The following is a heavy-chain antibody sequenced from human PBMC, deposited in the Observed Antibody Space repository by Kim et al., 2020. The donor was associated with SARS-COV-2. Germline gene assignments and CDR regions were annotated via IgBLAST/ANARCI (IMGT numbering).Heavy chain of an antibody. V-gene: IGHV4-39*01. J-gene: IGHJ5*02. D-gene: IGHD1-1*01. Sequence: SETLSLTCTVSGGSISSSSYYWGWIRQPPGKGLEWIGSIYYSGSTYYNPSLKSRVTISVDTSKNQFSLKLSSVTAADTAVYYCARAIKERSQLGFDPWGQGTLVTVSS. CDR2: IYYSGST. CDR3: ARAIKERSQLGFDP. CDR1: GGSISSSSYY.